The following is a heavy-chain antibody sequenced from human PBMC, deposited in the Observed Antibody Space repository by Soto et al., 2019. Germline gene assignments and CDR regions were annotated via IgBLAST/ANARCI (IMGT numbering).Heavy chain of an antibody. V-gene: IGHV4-34*01. CDR1: GGSFSGYY. CDR2: INHSGST. CDR3: ARGASGYDYDYYYYYMDV. D-gene: IGHD5-12*01. Sequence: PSETLSLTCAVYGGSFSGYYWSWIRQPPGKGLEWIGEINHSGSTNYNPSLKSRVTISVDTSKNQFSLKLSSVTAADTAVYYCARGASGYDYDYYYYYMDVWGKGTTVTVSS. J-gene: IGHJ6*03.